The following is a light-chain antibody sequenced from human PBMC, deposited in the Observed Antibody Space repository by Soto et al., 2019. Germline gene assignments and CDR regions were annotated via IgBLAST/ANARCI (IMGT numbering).Light chain of an antibody. V-gene: IGKV1-5*03. Sequence: DIPMTQSPSTLSACVGDRVTITCRASQSISSWLAWYQQKPGKAPKLLIYKASSLESGVPSRFSGSGSGTEFTLTISSLQPDDFATYYCQQYNSYSPWTFGQGSKVEIQ. CDR1: QSISSW. J-gene: IGKJ1*01. CDR3: QQYNSYSPWT. CDR2: KAS.